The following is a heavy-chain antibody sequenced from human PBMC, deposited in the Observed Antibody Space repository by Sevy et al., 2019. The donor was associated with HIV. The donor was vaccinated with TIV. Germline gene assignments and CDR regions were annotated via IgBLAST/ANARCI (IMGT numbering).Heavy chain of an antibody. V-gene: IGHV1-24*01. CDR1: GYTLTELS. CDR3: ATETPTVTTWSYWYFDL. Sequence: ASVKVSCKVSGYTLTELSMHWVRQAPGKGLEWMGGFDPEDGETIYAQKFQGRVTMTEDTSTDTAYMDLSSLRSEDTAVYYCATETPTVTTWSYWYFDLWGRCTLVTVSS. D-gene: IGHD4-17*01. CDR2: FDPEDGET. J-gene: IGHJ2*01.